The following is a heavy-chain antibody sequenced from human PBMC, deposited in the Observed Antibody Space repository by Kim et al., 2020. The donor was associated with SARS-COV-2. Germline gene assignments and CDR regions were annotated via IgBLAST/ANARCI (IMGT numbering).Heavy chain of an antibody. D-gene: IGHD3-10*01. CDR2: IYYSGST. Sequence: SETLSLTCTVSGGSISSYYWSWIRQPPGKGLEWIGYIYYSGSTNYNPSLKSRVTISVDTSKNQFSLKLSSVTAADTAVYYCARGLSVREGYGSGSCYFDYWGQGTLVTVSS. CDR1: GGSISSYY. J-gene: IGHJ4*02. V-gene: IGHV4-59*13. CDR3: ARGLSVREGYGSGSCYFDY.